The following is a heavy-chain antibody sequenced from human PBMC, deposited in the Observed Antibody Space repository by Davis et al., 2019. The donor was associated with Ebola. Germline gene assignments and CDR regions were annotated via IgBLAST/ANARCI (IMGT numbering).Heavy chain of an antibody. CDR3: ARDSRPLGGVKTQGVGYHNWFDP. Sequence: ASVKVSCKASGYTFTSYGISWVRQAPGQGLEWMGWISAYNGNTNYAQKLQGRVTMTTDTSTSTAYMELRSLRSDDTAVYYCARDSRPLGGVKTQGVGYHNWFDPWGQGTLVTVSS. V-gene: IGHV1-18*01. CDR2: ISAYNGNT. D-gene: IGHD3-16*01. J-gene: IGHJ5*02. CDR1: GYTFTSYG.